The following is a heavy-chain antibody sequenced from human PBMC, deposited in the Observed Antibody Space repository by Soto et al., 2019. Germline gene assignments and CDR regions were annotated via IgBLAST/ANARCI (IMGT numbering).Heavy chain of an antibody. CDR3: ARDPSPYTSGWYGIDF. CDR1: GFMFSAYA. J-gene: IGHJ4*01. CDR2: MSYDGTNT. V-gene: IGHV3-30-3*01. Sequence: QVQPVESGGGVVQPGASLRLSCTASGFMFSAYAMLWVRQAPGKGLEWVAAMSYDGTNTYYADSLKGRFTISRDNSKNTLFLQMSSLTADDSAVYYCARDPSPYTSGWYGIDFWGLGTLVTVSS. D-gene: IGHD6-19*01.